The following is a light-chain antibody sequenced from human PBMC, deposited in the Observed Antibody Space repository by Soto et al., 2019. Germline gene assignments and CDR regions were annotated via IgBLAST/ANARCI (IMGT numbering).Light chain of an antibody. CDR3: QQYGDSPMYT. J-gene: IGKJ2*01. Sequence: EIVLTQSPGTLSSSPGERATLSCRASQSVSSSHLAWYQQKPGQAPRLLIYGASSRATGIPDRFSGSGSGTDFTLTISRLEPEDFAVYSCQQYGDSPMYTFGQGTKLEI. CDR2: GAS. V-gene: IGKV3-20*01. CDR1: QSVSSSH.